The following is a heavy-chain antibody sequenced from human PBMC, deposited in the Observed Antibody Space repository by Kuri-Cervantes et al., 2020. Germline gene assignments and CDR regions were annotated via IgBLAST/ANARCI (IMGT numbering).Heavy chain of an antibody. J-gene: IGHJ4*02. CDR2: IYSGGST. V-gene: IGHV3-66*04. Sequence: GESLKISCAASGFTVSSNYMSWVRQAPGKGLEWVAVIYSGGSTSYADSVKGRFTITRDSSKNTLSLQMDSLRAEDTAVYYCARRVGGRAYTSFTLAKYYFDYWGQATLVIDSS. CDR1: GFTVSSNY. D-gene: IGHD1-14*01. CDR3: ARRVGGRAYTSFTLAKYYFDY.